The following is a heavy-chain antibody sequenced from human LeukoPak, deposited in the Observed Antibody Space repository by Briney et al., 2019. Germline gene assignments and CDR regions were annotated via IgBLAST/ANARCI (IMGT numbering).Heavy chain of an antibody. V-gene: IGHV3-21*01. Sequence: GGSLRLSCAASGFTFSSYSMNWVRQAPGKGLEWVSSISSSSSYIYYADSVKGRFTISRDNAKNSLYLQMNSLRAEDTAVYYCARDSDYGDYPYDYWGQGTLVPVSS. D-gene: IGHD4-17*01. J-gene: IGHJ4*02. CDR1: GFTFSSYS. CDR2: ISSSSSYI. CDR3: ARDSDYGDYPYDY.